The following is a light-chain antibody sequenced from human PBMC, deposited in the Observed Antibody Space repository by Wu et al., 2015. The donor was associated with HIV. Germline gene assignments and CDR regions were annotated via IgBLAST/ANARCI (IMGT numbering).Light chain of an antibody. CDR2: DAS. CDR1: QDISNY. Sequence: DIQMTQSPSSLSASVGDRVTITCQASQDISNYLNWYQQKPGKVPKLLIYDASNLETGVPSRFSGSGSGTDFNFTISSLQPEDIATYYCQQYDNLPLTFGGGTKVEIK. J-gene: IGKJ4*01. CDR3: QQYDNLPLT. V-gene: IGKV1-33*01.